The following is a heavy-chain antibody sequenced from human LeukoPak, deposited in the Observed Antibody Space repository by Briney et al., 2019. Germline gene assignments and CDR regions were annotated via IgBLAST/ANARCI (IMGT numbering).Heavy chain of an antibody. CDR2: TYYRSKWYN. Sequence: SQTLSLTCAISGDTVSSNSAAWNWIRQSPSRGLEWLGRTYYRSKWYNDYAASVKSRITINPDTSNNQLFLQLNSVTHGDTAVYYCARDSQWWVTWGQGTLVTVSS. J-gene: IGHJ5*02. CDR1: GDTVSSNSAA. D-gene: IGHD2-15*01. CDR3: ARDSQWWVT. V-gene: IGHV6-1*01.